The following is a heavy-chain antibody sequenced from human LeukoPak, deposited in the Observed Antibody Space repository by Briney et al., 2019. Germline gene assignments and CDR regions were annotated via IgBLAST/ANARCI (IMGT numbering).Heavy chain of an antibody. CDR1: GFTFDHYG. CDR3: ARERSGSYYYFDY. CDR2: INWNGGTT. Sequence: GGSLRLSCAASGFTFDHYGMAWVRQSPGKGLEWVSGINWNGGTTGYADSVKGRFTISRDNAKNSVYLQMNSLRAEDTALYYCARERSGSYYYFDYWGQGTLVTVSS. J-gene: IGHJ4*02. V-gene: IGHV3-20*04. D-gene: IGHD1-26*01.